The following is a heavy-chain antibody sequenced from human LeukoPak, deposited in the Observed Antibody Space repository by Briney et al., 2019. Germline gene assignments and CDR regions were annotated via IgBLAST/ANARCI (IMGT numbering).Heavy chain of an antibody. D-gene: IGHD1-14*01. Sequence: SETLSLTCSVSGGSNHSDYWRCLRQPPGKGLEWIGYIYYSGSTNCNPSLKSRVTISADTSKNQLSLKLSSVTAADTAVYYCARCSAGDSSPSYYYHYYMDLWGKGSTVTVSS. J-gene: IGHJ6*03. V-gene: IGHV4-59*08. CDR3: ARCSAGDSSPSYYYHYYMDL. CDR2: IYYSGST. CDR1: GGSNHSDY.